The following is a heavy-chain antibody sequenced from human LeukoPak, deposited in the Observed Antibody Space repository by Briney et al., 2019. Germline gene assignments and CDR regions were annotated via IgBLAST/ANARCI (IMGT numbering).Heavy chain of an antibody. CDR3: ASRYSSGWYNY. J-gene: IGHJ4*02. Sequence: GASVKVSCKASGGTFISYAISWVRQAPGQGLEWMGGIIPIFGTANYAQKFQGRVTITADESTSTAYMELSSLRSEDTAVYYCASRYSSGWYNYWGQGTLVTVSS. CDR1: GGTFISYA. D-gene: IGHD6-19*01. V-gene: IGHV1-69*13. CDR2: IIPIFGTA.